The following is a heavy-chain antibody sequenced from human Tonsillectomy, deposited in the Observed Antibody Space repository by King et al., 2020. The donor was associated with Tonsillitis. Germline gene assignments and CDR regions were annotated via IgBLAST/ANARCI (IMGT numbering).Heavy chain of an antibody. D-gene: IGHD5-18*01. CDR2: IWYDGTSK. J-gene: IGHJ3*02. CDR1: GFTFSSYA. CDR3: ARDFHPATVAFDI. Sequence: VQLVESGGGVVQPGRSLRLSCAASGFTFSSYAMHWVRQAPGKGLEWVAIIWYDGTSKYYADFVKGRFTISRDNSKNTLYLQMSSLRAEDTAVYYCARDFHPATVAFDIWGQGTMVTVSS. V-gene: IGHV3-33*04.